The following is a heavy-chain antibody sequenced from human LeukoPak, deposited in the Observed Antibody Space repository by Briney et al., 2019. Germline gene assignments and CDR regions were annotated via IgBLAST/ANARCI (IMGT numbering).Heavy chain of an antibody. CDR1: GFTFSSYG. D-gene: IGHD3-22*01. Sequence: GGSLRLSCAASGFTFSSYGMHWVRQAPGKGLEWVAFIRYDGSNKYYADSVKGRFTISRDNSKNTLYLQMNSLRAEDTAVYYCAKSGYYYDSSGVAVFDYWGQGTLVTVSS. CDR2: IRYDGSNK. V-gene: IGHV3-30*02. J-gene: IGHJ4*02. CDR3: AKSGYYYDSSGVAVFDY.